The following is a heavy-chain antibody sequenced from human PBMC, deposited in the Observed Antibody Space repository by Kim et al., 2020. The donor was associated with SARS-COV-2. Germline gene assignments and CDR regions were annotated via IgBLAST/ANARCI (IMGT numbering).Heavy chain of an antibody. Sequence: GGSLRLSCAASGFTFSSYSMNWVRQAPGKGLEWVSYISSSSSTIYYADSVKGRFTISRDNAKNSLYLQMNSLRDEDTAVYYCARGGYSADNLTGYPGGYYYYGMDVWGQGPTVTVPS. J-gene: IGHJ6*02. V-gene: IGHV3-48*02. CDR3: ARGGYSADNLTGYPGGYYYYGMDV. CDR2: ISSSSSTI. D-gene: IGHD3-9*01. CDR1: GFTFSSYS.